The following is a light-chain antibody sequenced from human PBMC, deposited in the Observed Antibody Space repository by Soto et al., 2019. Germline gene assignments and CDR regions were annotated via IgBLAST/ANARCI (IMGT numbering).Light chain of an antibody. CDR2: GAS. J-gene: IGKJ1*01. CDR1: QSVSSNY. Sequence: ELVLTQSPGTLSLSPGERATLSCRASQSVSSNYLAWYQQKPGQAPRLLIYGASTRASGIPDRFSGSGSGTDFTLTISRLEPEDSAVYYCQQYGSLPTWTFGQGTKVDI. V-gene: IGKV3-20*01. CDR3: QQYGSLPTWT.